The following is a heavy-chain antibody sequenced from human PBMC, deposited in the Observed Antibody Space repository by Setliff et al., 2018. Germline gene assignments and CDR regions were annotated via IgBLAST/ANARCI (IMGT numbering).Heavy chain of an antibody. CDR2: IAHSGST. CDR1: GESFSGYF. J-gene: IGHJ5*02. Sequence: PSETLSLTCAVYGESFSGYFWTWIRQPPGKGLEWIGDIAHSGSTNYNPSLKSRLTISVDTPKNQFTLRLSSVTAADTAVYYCAGGAFGSRWYVRPWFDPWGQGTLVTVSS. CDR3: AGGAFGSRWYVRPWFDP. V-gene: IGHV4-34*01. D-gene: IGHD6-13*01.